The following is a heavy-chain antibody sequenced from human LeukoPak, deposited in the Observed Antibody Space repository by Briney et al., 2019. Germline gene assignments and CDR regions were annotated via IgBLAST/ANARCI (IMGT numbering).Heavy chain of an antibody. J-gene: IGHJ4*02. V-gene: IGHV3-7*01. CDR3: ARGGYSFDY. D-gene: IGHD5-18*01. Sequence: GGSLRLSCAASGFSLSGYWMTWVRQAPGKGLEWVARLHADGVGQNYVDSVTGRFTMSRDNAKNSLDLQMNSLRVEDTAVYYCARGGYSFDYLGQGTLVVVST. CDR1: GFSLSGYW. CDR2: LHADGVGQ.